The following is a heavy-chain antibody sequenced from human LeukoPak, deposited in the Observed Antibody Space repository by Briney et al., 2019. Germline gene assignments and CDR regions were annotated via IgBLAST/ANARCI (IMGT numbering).Heavy chain of an antibody. CDR3: ARGWGFFDY. V-gene: IGHV4-59*01. CDR2: IYYSGST. J-gene: IGHJ4*02. CDR1: DGSISSYY. D-gene: IGHD3-16*01. Sequence: SETLSLTCTVSDGSISSYYWSWIRQPPGKGPEWIGYIYYSGSTNYNPSLKSRVTISVDTSKNQFSLKLSSVTAADTAVYYCARGWGFFDYWGQGTLVTVSS.